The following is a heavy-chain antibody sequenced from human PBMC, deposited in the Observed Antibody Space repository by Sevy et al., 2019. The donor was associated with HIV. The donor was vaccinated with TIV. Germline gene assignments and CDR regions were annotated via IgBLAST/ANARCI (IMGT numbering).Heavy chain of an antibody. CDR2: IITSVGKV. CDR3: SRVYSCGGACYYFDY. Sequence: ASVKVSCRTFGGTFRSYIIAWMRQAPGQGLEWMGGIITSVGKVNYAQKFRGRVTITADDSTSTTYMEMSSLRSEDTAIYYCSRVYSCGGACYYFDYWGQGTLVTVSS. D-gene: IGHD2-21*02. CDR1: GGTFRSYI. J-gene: IGHJ4*02. V-gene: IGHV1-69*13.